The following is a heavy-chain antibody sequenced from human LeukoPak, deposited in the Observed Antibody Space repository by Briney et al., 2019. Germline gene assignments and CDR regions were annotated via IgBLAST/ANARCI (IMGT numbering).Heavy chain of an antibody. D-gene: IGHD3-22*01. J-gene: IGHJ3*02. CDR3: AREFYYDSSFSFDI. CDR2: IYYSGST. Sequence: SETLSLTCTVSGGSINNHYWSWVRQPPGRGLEWIGYIYYSGSTKYNPSLKSRVTISVDTSKNQFSLKLSSVTAADTAVYYCAREFYYDSSFSFDIWGQGTMVTVS. V-gene: IGHV4-59*11. CDR1: GGSINNHY.